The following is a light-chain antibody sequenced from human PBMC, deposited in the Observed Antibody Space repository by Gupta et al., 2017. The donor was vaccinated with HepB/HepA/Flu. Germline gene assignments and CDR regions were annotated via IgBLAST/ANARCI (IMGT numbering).Light chain of an antibody. CDR1: QAISNW. Sequence: DIQMTQSPSSVSASVGDRVTITCRASQAISNWLAWYQQKPGKVPKLLIYAASSLQSGVSSRFSGSASGTDFTLTISILHREDFATYYCQQANSFPRTFGGGTMLEIK. J-gene: IGKJ4*01. V-gene: IGKV1-12*01. CDR2: AAS. CDR3: QQANSFPRT.